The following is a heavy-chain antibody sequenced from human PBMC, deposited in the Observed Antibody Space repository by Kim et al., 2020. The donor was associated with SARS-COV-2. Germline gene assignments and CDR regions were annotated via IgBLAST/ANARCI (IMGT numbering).Heavy chain of an antibody. J-gene: IGHJ5*02. Sequence: LKSRVTMSVDTSKNQFSLKLSSVTAADTAVYYCARHRYWGIAAAGDWFDPWGQGTLVTVSS. CDR3: ARHRYWGIAAAGDWFDP. V-gene: IGHV4-4*06. D-gene: IGHD6-13*01.